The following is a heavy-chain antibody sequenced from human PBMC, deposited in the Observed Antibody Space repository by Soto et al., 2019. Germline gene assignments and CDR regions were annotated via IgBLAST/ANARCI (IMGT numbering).Heavy chain of an antibody. J-gene: IGHJ4*02. CDR3: ARERVAAVTAFDY. V-gene: IGHV3-7*03. CDR2: INQDGSEK. D-gene: IGHD6-13*01. CDR1: GFTFNSHW. Sequence: ESGGGLVQPGGSLRLSCAASGFTFNSHWMSWVRQAPGKGLEWVAHINQDGSEKYYVDSVKGRFSISRDNAKNSLFLQMNSLRADDTAVYYCARERVAAVTAFDYWGQGTLVTVSS.